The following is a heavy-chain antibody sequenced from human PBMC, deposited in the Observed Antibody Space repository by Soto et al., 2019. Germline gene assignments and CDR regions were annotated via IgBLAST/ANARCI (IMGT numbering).Heavy chain of an antibody. D-gene: IGHD1-7*01. CDR1: GYTFTDYY. J-gene: IGHJ4*02. Sequence: QVQLVQSGAEVKKPGASVKVSCKASGYTFTDYYVHWVRQAPGQGLEWMGWINPNSGGTNYAQKFQGRVTLTRDTSISTAHMELSRLTSDDTAMYFCARSGTGPTYPDYWGQGTLVTVSS. V-gene: IGHV1-2*02. CDR2: INPNSGGT. CDR3: ARSGTGPTYPDY.